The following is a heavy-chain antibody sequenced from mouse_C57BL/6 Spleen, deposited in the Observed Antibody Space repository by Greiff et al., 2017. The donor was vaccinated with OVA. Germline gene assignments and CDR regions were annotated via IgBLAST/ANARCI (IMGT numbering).Heavy chain of an antibody. CDR2: ISYDGSN. Sequence: EVQLVESGPGLVKPSQSLSLTCSVTGYSITSGYYWNWIRQFPGNKLEWMGYISYDGSNNYNPSLKNRISITRDTSKNQFFLKLNSVTTEDTATYYCAKLYGAMDYWGQGTSVTVSS. D-gene: IGHD1-1*02. CDR3: AKLYGAMDY. J-gene: IGHJ4*01. CDR1: GYSITSGYY. V-gene: IGHV3-6*01.